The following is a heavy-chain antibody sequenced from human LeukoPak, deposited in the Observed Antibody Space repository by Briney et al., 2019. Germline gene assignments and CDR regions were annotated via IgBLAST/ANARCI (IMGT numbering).Heavy chain of an antibody. CDR1: GYTFTGYY. V-gene: IGHV1-2*02. D-gene: IGHD5-18*01. J-gene: IGHJ3*02. CDR3: ASRSRGYSYGILDAFDI. Sequence: GASVKVSCKASGYTFTGYYMHWVRQAPGQGLEWMGWINPNSGGTKYAQKFQGRVTMTRDTSISTAYMELSRLRSDDTAVYYCASRSRGYSYGILDAFDIWGQGTMVTVSS. CDR2: INPNSGGT.